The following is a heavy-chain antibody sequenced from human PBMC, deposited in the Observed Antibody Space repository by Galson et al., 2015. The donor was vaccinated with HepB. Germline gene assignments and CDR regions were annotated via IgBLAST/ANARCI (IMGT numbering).Heavy chain of an antibody. V-gene: IGHV3-30*02. CDR3: AKSTPPFTYYYDSSGYFDY. Sequence: SLRLSCAASGFTFSSYGMHWVRQAPGKGLEWVAFIRYDGSNKYYADSVKGRFTISRDNSKNTLYLQMNSLRAEDTAVYYCAKSTPPFTYYYDSSGYFDYWGQGTLVTVSS. CDR2: IRYDGSNK. CDR1: GFTFSSYG. J-gene: IGHJ4*02. D-gene: IGHD3-22*01.